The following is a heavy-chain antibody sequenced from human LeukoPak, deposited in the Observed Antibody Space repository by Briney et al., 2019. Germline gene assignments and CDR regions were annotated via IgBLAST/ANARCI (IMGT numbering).Heavy chain of an antibody. CDR2: ISSSSSYI. CDR3: ARPPDYDFWSGYYTNYYYYGMDV. D-gene: IGHD3-3*01. J-gene: IGHJ6*02. CDR1: GFTFSSYS. V-gene: IGHV3-21*01. Sequence: PGGSLRLSCAASGFTFSSYSMNWARQAPGKGLEWVSSISSSSSYIYYADSVKGRFTISRDNAKNSLYLQMNSLRAEDTAVYYCARPPDYDFWSGYYTNYYYYGMDVWGQGTTVTVSS.